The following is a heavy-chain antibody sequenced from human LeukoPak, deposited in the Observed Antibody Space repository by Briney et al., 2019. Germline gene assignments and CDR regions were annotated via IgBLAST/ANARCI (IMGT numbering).Heavy chain of an antibody. Sequence: SQTLSLTCAISGDSVSNSDAAWNWIRQSPSRGLEWLGRTYYRSKWYTDYAVSVSSRITINPDASKNQFSLQLNSVTPEDTAVYFCASSSLRGSDAFDIWGQGTMVTVSS. D-gene: IGHD3-16*01. CDR2: TYYRSKWYT. CDR3: ASSSLRGSDAFDI. J-gene: IGHJ3*02. CDR1: GDSVSNSDAA. V-gene: IGHV6-1*01.